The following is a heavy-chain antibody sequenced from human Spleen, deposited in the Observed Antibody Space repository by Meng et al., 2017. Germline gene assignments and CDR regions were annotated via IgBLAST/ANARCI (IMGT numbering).Heavy chain of an antibody. CDR2: MNPKSGDT. Sequence: QARRVHSGAEVCEPGASVKFSCKASRYAFPDYWLHLVRRAPGQGLGWMGRMNPKSGDTHYAQRFQGRVTMTGDTSISTAYMELGGLRSDDTAMYYCARDEDISAAGKLFGDYWGQGTLVTVSS. CDR1: RYAFPDYW. V-gene: IGHV1-2*06. J-gene: IGHJ4*02. CDR3: ARDEDISAAGKLFGDY. D-gene: IGHD6-13*01.